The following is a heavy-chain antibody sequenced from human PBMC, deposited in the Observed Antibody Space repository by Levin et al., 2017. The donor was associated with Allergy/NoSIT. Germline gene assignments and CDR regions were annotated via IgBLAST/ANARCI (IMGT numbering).Heavy chain of an antibody. J-gene: IGHJ6*02. D-gene: IGHD2-21*02. Sequence: SCAASGFTFSSYGMHWVRQAPGKGLEWVAVISYDGSNKYYADSVKGRFTISRDNSKNTLYLQMNSLRAEDTAVYYCAKVGGGDRAGGMDVWGQGTTVTVSS. CDR1: GFTFSSYG. CDR3: AKVGGGDRAGGMDV. V-gene: IGHV3-30*18. CDR2: ISYDGSNK.